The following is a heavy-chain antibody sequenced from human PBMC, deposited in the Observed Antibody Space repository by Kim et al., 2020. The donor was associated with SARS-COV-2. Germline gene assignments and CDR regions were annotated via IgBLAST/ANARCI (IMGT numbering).Heavy chain of an antibody. D-gene: IGHD6-19*01. V-gene: IGHV3-23*01. Sequence: GGSLRLSCAASEFTFSYYAMTWVRQAPGKGLEWVSAISGSGGKTYYADSVKGRFTISRDNSKNTLYLQMNSLRADDTAVYYCAKDKGNSDWTTPDYWGQG. CDR3: AKDKGNSDWTTPDY. CDR1: EFTFSYYA. J-gene: IGHJ4*02. CDR2: ISGSGGKT.